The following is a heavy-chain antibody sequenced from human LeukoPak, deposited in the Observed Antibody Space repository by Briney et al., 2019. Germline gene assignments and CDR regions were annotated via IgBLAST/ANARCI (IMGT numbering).Heavy chain of an antibody. CDR1: GFTFSSYA. J-gene: IGHJ6*02. D-gene: IGHD3-16*01. V-gene: IGHV3-7*03. Sequence: GGSLRLSCAASGFTFSSYAMHWVRQAPGKGLEWVASINHNGNVNYYVDSVKGRFTISRDNAKNSLYLQMSNLRAEDTAVYFCARGGGLDVWGQGATVTVSS. CDR3: ARGGGLDV. CDR2: INHNGNVN.